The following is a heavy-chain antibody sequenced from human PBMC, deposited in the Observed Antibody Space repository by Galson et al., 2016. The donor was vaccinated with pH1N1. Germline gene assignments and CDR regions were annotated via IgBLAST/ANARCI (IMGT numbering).Heavy chain of an antibody. Sequence: SVKVSCKASGYIFTTYFINWVRQAPGQGLEWMGWINTNTGNPTYAQNFTGRLVLSLATSVNTVYLQLSSLRADDTAAYYCVRSTGDEPFDIWGQGTMVTVSS. CDR3: VRSTGDEPFDI. CDR2: INTNTGNP. V-gene: IGHV7-4-1*02. D-gene: IGHD1-1*01. J-gene: IGHJ3*02. CDR1: GYIFTTYF.